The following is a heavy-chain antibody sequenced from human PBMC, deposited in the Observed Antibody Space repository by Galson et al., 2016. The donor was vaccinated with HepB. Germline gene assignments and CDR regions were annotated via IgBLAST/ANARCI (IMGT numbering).Heavy chain of an antibody. CDR3: GKDLSYRGVAAGTNFDYGMDV. CDR2: ISGGGDGT. J-gene: IGHJ6*02. Sequence: SLRLSCAASGFTFTNYGMSWVRQAPGKGLEWVSAISGGGDGTFYAESVKGRFTVSRDKSKNTLYLQMISLRAGDTAVYYCGKDLSYRGVAAGTNFDYGMDVWGQGTTVTVSS. CDR1: GFTFTNYG. V-gene: IGHV3-23*01. D-gene: IGHD6-13*01.